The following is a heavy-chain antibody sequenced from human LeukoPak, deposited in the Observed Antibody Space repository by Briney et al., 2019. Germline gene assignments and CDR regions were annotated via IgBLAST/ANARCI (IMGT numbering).Heavy chain of an antibody. Sequence: GESLKISGKGSGYSFTNYWIGWVRQMPGKGLEYMGIIYTVDSDTRYSPSFQGQVTMSVDKTINTAYLQWTSLKASDTAMYYCARGGSGWYFDYWGHGSLVTVSS. D-gene: IGHD6-19*01. CDR3: ARGGSGWYFDY. CDR1: GYSFTNYW. J-gene: IGHJ4*01. CDR2: IYTVDSDT. V-gene: IGHV5-51*01.